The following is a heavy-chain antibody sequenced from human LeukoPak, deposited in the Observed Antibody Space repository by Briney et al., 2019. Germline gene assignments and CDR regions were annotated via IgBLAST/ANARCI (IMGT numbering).Heavy chain of an antibody. D-gene: IGHD3-9*01. V-gene: IGHV3-11*04. CDR3: AKGLRYPDPYFDQ. J-gene: IGHJ4*02. CDR2: ISSSGSTI. Sequence: KAGGSLRLSCAASGFTFSDYYMSWIRQAPGKGLEWVSYISSSGSTIYHADSVKGRFTISRDNAKNSLYLQMSSLRAEDTAVYYCAKGLRYPDPYFDQWGQGTLVTVSS. CDR1: GFTFSDYY.